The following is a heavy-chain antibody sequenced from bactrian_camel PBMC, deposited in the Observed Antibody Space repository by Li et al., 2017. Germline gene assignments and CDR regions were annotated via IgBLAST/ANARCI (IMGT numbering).Heavy chain of an antibody. CDR1: GFSYSSGC. V-gene: IGHV3S53*01. CDR2: IDRNGGT. D-gene: IGHD6*01. CDR3: AADQPCRVPPYGGGSWFVTGSKY. Sequence: HVQLVESGGGSVQAGGSLRLSCTASGFSYSSGCWGWFRQAPGAEREAVARIDRNGGTSYEDSVKDRFIISRDNAKNALYLQMNSLNPDDTAMYICAADQPCRVPPYGGGSWFVTGSKYWGQGTQVTVS. J-gene: IGHJ4*01.